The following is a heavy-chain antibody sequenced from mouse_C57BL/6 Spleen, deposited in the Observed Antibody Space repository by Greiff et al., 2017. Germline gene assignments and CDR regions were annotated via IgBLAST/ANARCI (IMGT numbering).Heavy chain of an antibody. Sequence: VQLQQSGAELVRPGASVKLSCTASGFNIKDDYMHWVKQRPEQGLEWIGWIDPENGDTEYASKFQGKATITADTSSNTAYLQLSSLTSEDTAVYYYTTLTGTVYYYAMDYWGQGTSVTVSS. J-gene: IGHJ4*01. CDR1: GFNIKDDY. CDR3: TTLTGTVYYYAMDY. D-gene: IGHD4-1*01. V-gene: IGHV14-4*01. CDR2: IDPENGDT.